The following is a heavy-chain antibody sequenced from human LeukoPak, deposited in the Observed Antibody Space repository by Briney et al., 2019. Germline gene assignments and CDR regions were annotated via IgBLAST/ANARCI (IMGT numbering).Heavy chain of an antibody. Sequence: SETLSLTCAVYGGSFSSSSYYWGWIRQPPGKGLEWIGSIYYSGSTYYNPSPKSRVTISVDTSKNQFSLKLSSVAAADAAVYYCARGYSSGCLDYWGQGTLVTVSS. J-gene: IGHJ4*02. V-gene: IGHV4-39*07. D-gene: IGHD6-19*01. CDR2: IYYSGST. CDR1: GGSFSSSSYY. CDR3: ARGYSSGCLDY.